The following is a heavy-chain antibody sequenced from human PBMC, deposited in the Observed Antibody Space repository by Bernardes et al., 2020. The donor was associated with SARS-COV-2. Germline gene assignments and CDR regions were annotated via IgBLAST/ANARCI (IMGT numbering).Heavy chain of an antibody. D-gene: IGHD3-22*01. CDR1: AFTFNSYS. Sequence: GGSLRLSCAVSAFTFNSYSMSWVRQAPGKGLEWVSSISSSSSFIYYADSVKGRFTISRDNAKNSLYLQMNSLRAEDTAVYYCAREGSEYYDSGGYYLDYWGQG. V-gene: IGHV3-21*01. CDR3: AREGSEYYDSGGYYLDY. CDR2: ISSSSSFI. J-gene: IGHJ4*02.